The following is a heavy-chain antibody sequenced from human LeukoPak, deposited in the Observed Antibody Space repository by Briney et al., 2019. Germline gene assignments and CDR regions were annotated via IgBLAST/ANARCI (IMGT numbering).Heavy chain of an antibody. Sequence: SETLSLTCTVSGDSISTNLFYWVWIRQPPGKGLEWIGSIFYSGTTYVNPSLKRRVTMSIDTSKNQFFLNLKSVTAADTAVYYCARDFDEAARKNWFDPWGQGTLVTVSS. CDR1: GDSISTNLFY. V-gene: IGHV4-39*07. D-gene: IGHD6-6*01. CDR2: IFYSGTT. J-gene: IGHJ5*02. CDR3: ARDFDEAARKNWFDP.